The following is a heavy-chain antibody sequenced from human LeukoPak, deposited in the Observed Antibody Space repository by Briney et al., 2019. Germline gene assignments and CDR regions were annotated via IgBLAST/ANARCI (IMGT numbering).Heavy chain of an antibody. Sequence: SQTLSLTCAISGDSFSNKNTAWNWIRQSPSRGLEWLGRTYYRSKWHNTYAASVKSRITINPDTSKNQSSLQLQSVTPEDTAVYYCARAPDYGDYVAYDYWGQGTLVTVSS. CDR1: GDSFSNKNTA. D-gene: IGHD4-17*01. CDR2: TYYRSKWHN. CDR3: ARAPDYGDYVAYDY. V-gene: IGHV6-1*01. J-gene: IGHJ4*02.